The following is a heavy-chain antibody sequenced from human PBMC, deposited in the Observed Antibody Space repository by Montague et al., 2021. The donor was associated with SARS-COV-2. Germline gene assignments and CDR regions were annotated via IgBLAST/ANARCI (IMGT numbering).Heavy chain of an antibody. Sequence: SETLSLTCTVSVGSISSFYWRWFRRPPGKRLEWNGYSTDSGTTNYNPSLTSRITMSVDTSKNQFSLKVNSVTAADTAAYYCARHYRATLPAVYWGQGTLVTVSS. CDR2: STDSGTT. J-gene: IGHJ4*02. V-gene: IGHV4-59*08. CDR1: VGSISSFY. D-gene: IGHD2-15*01. CDR3: ARHYRATLPAVY.